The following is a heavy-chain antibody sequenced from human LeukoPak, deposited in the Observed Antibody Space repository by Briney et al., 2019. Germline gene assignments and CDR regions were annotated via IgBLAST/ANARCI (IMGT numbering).Heavy chain of an antibody. Sequence: GSSVKVSCKASGCTFSSYAISWVRQAPGQGLEWMGRIIPILGIANYAQTFQGRVTITADKSTSTAYVELSSLRSEDTAVYYCARASTAMVTSYWGQGTLVTVSS. V-gene: IGHV1-69*04. CDR2: IIPILGIA. CDR3: ARASTAMVTSY. J-gene: IGHJ4*02. CDR1: GCTFSSYA. D-gene: IGHD5-18*01.